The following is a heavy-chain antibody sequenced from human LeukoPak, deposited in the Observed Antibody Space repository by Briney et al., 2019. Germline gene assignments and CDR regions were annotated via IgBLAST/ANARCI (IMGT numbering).Heavy chain of an antibody. V-gene: IGHV3-53*01. CDR2: IYSGGST. CDR1: GFTVSSNY. J-gene: IGHJ4*02. D-gene: IGHD6-19*01. CDR3: ARPAVSGWSLDY. Sequence: PGGSLRLSCAASGFTVSSNYMSWVRQAPGKGLDWVSVIYSGGSTYYADSVKGRFTISRDNSKNTLYLQMNSLRAEDTAVYYCARPAVSGWSLDYWGQGTLVTVSS.